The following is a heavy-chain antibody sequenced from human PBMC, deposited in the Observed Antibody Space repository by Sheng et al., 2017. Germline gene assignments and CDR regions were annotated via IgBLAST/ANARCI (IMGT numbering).Heavy chain of an antibody. CDR1: GGSISSSSYY. CDR3: ARDSGYSSSWYIDY. D-gene: IGHD6-13*01. V-gene: IGHV4-39*07. CDR2: IYYSGST. Sequence: QLQLQESGPGLVKPSETLSLTCTVSGGSISSSSYYWGWIRQPPGKGLEWIGSIYYSGSTYYNPSLKSRVTISVDTSKNQFSLKLSSVTAADTAVYYCARDSGYSSSWYIDYWGQGTLVTVSS. J-gene: IGHJ4*02.